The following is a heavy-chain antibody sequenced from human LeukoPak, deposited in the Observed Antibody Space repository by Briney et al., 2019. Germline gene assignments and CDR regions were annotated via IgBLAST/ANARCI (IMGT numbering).Heavy chain of an antibody. CDR2: IYPGDSDT. CDR1: GYSFTSYW. D-gene: IGHD6-13*01. V-gene: IGHV5-51*01. J-gene: IGHJ4*02. Sequence: GESLKISXKGSGYSFTSYWIGWVRQRPGKGLEWTGIIYPGDSDTRYSPSFQGQVTISADKSISTAYLQWSSLKASDTAMYYCARGAGYSSSWYRFDYWGQGTLVTVSS. CDR3: ARGAGYSSSWYRFDY.